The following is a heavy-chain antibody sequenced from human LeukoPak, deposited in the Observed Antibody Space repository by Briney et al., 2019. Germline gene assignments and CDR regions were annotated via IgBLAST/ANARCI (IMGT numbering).Heavy chain of an antibody. D-gene: IGHD3-3*01. CDR1: GFTFSGYP. J-gene: IGHJ4*02. Sequence: GGSLRLSCAASGFTFSGYPIHWVRQAPGKGLEWVAVISYDGSNKYYADSVKGRFTISRDNTKNSLYLQMNSLRAEDTAVFYCARDQYDTWSRRGNFDSWGQGTLVIVSS. CDR3: ARDQYDTWSRRGNFDS. CDR2: ISYDGSNK. V-gene: IGHV3-30-3*01.